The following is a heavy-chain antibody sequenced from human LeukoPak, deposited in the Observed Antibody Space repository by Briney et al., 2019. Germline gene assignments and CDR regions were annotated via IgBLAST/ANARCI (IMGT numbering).Heavy chain of an antibody. D-gene: IGHD3-3*01. CDR2: ISYDGSNK. Sequence: PGGSLRLSCAASGFTFSSYWMHWARQAPGKGLEWVAVISYDGSNKYYADSVKGRFTISRDNSKNTLYLQMNSLRAEDTAVYYCARAYYDFWSGYPIWGQGTMVTVSS. CDR3: ARAYYDFWSGYPI. V-gene: IGHV3-30-3*01. J-gene: IGHJ3*02. CDR1: GFTFSSYW.